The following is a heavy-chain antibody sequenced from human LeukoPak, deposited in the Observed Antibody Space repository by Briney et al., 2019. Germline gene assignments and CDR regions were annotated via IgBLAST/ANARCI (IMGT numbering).Heavy chain of an antibody. CDR1: GGAFNNYA. V-gene: IGHV1-69*05. J-gene: IGHJ6*03. D-gene: IGHD3-10*01. Sequence: ASVKVSCKASGGAFNNYAISWVRQAPGQGLEWMGGIIPIFGTANYAQNFQGRVTITTDESTSTAYMELGSLRSEDTAVYYCARWVTMVRGVTYYYMDVWGKGTSVTVSS. CDR2: IIPIFGTA. CDR3: ARWVTMVRGVTYYYMDV.